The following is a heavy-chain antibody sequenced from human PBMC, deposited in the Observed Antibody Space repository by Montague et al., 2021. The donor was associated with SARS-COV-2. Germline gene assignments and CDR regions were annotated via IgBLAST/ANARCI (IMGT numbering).Heavy chain of an antibody. D-gene: IGHD3-9*01. CDR2: IYYSGST. V-gene: IGHV4-59*08. CDR3: ASDKSFDWLLIPKVGYYCMDV. J-gene: IGHJ6*02. CDR1: GGSISSYY. Sequence: SETLSLTCTVSGGSISSYYWSWIRQPPGTGLEWTGYIYYSGSTNYNPSLKSRVTISVDTSTNQFSLKLSSVTAADTAAHYCASDKSFDWLLIPKVGYYCMDVWGQGTTLTV.